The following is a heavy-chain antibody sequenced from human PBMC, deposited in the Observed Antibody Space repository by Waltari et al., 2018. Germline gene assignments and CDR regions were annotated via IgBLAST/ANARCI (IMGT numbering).Heavy chain of an antibody. D-gene: IGHD3-10*01. Sequence: QVQLVQSGAEVKKPGASVKVSCKASGYTFTGYYMHWVRQAPGQGLEWMGWINPNSGGTNYAQKCQGRVTMTRDTSISTAYMELSRLRSDDTAVYYCARVVFGLDAFDIWGQGTMVTVSS. CDR2: INPNSGGT. J-gene: IGHJ3*02. CDR3: ARVVFGLDAFDI. CDR1: GYTFTGYY. V-gene: IGHV1-2*02.